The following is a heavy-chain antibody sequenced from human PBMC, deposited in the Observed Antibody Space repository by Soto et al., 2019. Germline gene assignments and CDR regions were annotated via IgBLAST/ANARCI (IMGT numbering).Heavy chain of an antibody. D-gene: IGHD6-25*01. Sequence: EVQVLESGGDLVQPGGSLRLTCAVSGFTFTTSSINWVRQAPGKGLEWVSSISGNGYTTYYADSVTGRFTISTDNSKSTVFLQMNSLRVEDTALYYCAKGVEHSTADEFETWGQGTMVTVSS. CDR1: GFTFTTSS. V-gene: IGHV3-23*01. CDR2: ISGNGYTT. J-gene: IGHJ3*02. CDR3: AKGVEHSTADEFET.